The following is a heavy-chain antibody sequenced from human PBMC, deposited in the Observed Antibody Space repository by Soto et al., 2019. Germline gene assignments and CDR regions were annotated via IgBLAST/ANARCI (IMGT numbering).Heavy chain of an antibody. CDR3: ARDRSTTDKCYTHHFDV. CDR2: ISVYTGNT. Sequence: QVQLVQSGGEVTKPGASVKVSGKSSGYTFTSYGVSWVRQAPGQGLEWLGWISVYTGNTKQAQKFQDRVTLTTEAFTSTAYLELRNLRADDTAVYYCARDRSTTDKCYTHHFDVWGQGTTVTVSS. J-gene: IGHJ6*02. CDR1: GYTFTSYG. D-gene: IGHD1-26*01. V-gene: IGHV1-18*04.